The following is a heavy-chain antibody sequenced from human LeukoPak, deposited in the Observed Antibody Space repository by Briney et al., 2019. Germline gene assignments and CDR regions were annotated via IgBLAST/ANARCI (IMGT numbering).Heavy chain of an antibody. CDR3: AREVVGATNPFDY. CDR1: GGTFSSYA. J-gene: IGHJ4*02. CDR2: IIPIFGTA. D-gene: IGHD1-26*01. Sequence: GASVKVSCKASGGTFSSYAISWARQAPGQGLEWMGGIIPIFGTANYAQKFQGRVTITADESTSTAYMELSSLRSEDTAVYYCAREVVGATNPFDYWGQGTLVTVSS. V-gene: IGHV1-69*13.